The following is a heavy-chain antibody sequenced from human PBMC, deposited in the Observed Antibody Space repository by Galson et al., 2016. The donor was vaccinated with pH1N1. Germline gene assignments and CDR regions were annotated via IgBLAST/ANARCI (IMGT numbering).Heavy chain of an antibody. D-gene: IGHD1-26*01. CDR2: IWFDGRNK. V-gene: IGHV3-33*06. CDR3: AKVWGPHSGRFPFNNYYTLEV. J-gene: IGHJ6*02. Sequence: SLRLSCAASGFTFSNYGMHWVRQAPGKGLEWVAVIWFDGRNKYYADSVKGRFAITRDNSKNTLFLEMNSLREEDTAMYYCAKVWGPHSGRFPFNNYYTLEVWSQGTKVTV. CDR1: GFTFSNYG.